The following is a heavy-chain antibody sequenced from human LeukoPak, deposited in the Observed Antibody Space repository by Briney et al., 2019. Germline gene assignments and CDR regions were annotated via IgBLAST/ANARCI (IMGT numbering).Heavy chain of an antibody. D-gene: IGHD2-2*01. J-gene: IGHJ4*02. CDR3: ARSQGYQLPFDY. V-gene: IGHV3-53*01. Sequence: QPGGSLRLSCAASGFTVSSNYMSWVRQAPGKGLEWVSVIYSGGSTYYAGSVKGRFTISRDNSKNTLYLQMNSLRAEDTAVYYCARSQGYQLPFDYWGQGTLVTVSS. CDR2: IYSGGST. CDR1: GFTVSSNY.